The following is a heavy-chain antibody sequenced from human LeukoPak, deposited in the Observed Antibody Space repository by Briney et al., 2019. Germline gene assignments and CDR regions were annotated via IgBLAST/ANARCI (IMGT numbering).Heavy chain of an antibody. Sequence: QPWVSLRLSCAASGFTCCNYEMNWLRQAPGQGLEWVSYISSSGSTIYYADSVKGRFTISRDNAKNSLYLQMNSLRAEDTAVYYCAELGITMIGGVWGKGTTVTISS. CDR2: ISSSGSTI. CDR3: AELGITMIGGV. V-gene: IGHV3-48*03. CDR1: GFTCCNYE. D-gene: IGHD3-10*02. J-gene: IGHJ6*04.